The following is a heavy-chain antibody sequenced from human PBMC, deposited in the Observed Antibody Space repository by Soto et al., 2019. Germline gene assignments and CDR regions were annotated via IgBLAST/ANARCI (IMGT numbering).Heavy chain of an antibody. V-gene: IGHV4-30-4*01. CDR1: GGSISSGDYY. J-gene: IGHJ3*02. Sequence: QVQLQESGPGLVKPSQTLSLTCTVSGGSISSGDYYWSWIRQPPGKGLEWIGFIYYSGSTYYNPSLKSRVTISVDTSKNQFSQKLSSVTAADTAVYYCARGGYCSGGSCYSDAFDIWGQGTMVTVSS. CDR3: ARGGYCSGGSCYSDAFDI. CDR2: IYYSGST. D-gene: IGHD2-15*01.